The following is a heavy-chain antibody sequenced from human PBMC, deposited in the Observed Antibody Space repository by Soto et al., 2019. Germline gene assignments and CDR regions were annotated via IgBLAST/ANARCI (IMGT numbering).Heavy chain of an antibody. J-gene: IGHJ4*02. CDR1: GFTFSTYA. CDR2: INGGGDST. V-gene: IGHV3-23*01. D-gene: IGHD1-1*01. Sequence: GGSLRLSCVGSGFTFSTYAMSWVRQAPGKGLEWVSGINGGGDSTYFADSVRGRFTISRDNSKNTLFLQMNSLRAEDTAVYYCARGWTFDLWGQGTLVTVSS. CDR3: ARGWTFDL.